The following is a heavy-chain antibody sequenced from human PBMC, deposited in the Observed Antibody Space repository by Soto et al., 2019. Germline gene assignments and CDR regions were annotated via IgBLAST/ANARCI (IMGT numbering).Heavy chain of an antibody. Sequence: ASVKVSCKASGYTFTSYGISWVRQAPGQGLEWMGWISAYNGNTNYAQKLQGRVTMTTDTSTSTAYMELRSLRSDDTAVYYCARVIPRYFYDILTGYSGHDAFDIWGQGTMVTV. D-gene: IGHD3-9*01. CDR3: ARVIPRYFYDILTGYSGHDAFDI. CDR1: GYTFTSYG. CDR2: ISAYNGNT. V-gene: IGHV1-18*01. J-gene: IGHJ3*02.